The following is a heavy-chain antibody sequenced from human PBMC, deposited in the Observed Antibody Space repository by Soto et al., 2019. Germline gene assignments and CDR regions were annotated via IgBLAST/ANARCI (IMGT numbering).Heavy chain of an antibody. CDR3: AKDPNYYDFWAGSYYYHGMDV. Sequence: QVQLVQSGAEVKEPGASVKVACKTSGYTFTNYFVHWVRQAPGQSLEWMGAINPGNRITNYALKFQGRVTMTGDTSTNTVYLELSSLRSEDTAVYSCAKDPNYYDFWAGSYYYHGMDVWGQGTTVTVSS. CDR1: GYTFTNYF. D-gene: IGHD3-3*01. CDR2: INPGNRIT. V-gene: IGHV1-46*01. J-gene: IGHJ6*02.